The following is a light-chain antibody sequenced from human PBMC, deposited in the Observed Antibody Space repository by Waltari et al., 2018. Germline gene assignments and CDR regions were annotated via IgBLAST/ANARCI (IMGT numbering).Light chain of an antibody. CDR2: GTS. CDR1: STNIGAGHD. V-gene: IGLV1-40*01. CDR3: QSFDTSLSGGVV. Sequence: QSVLTQPPSVSGAPGQRVTISCTGSSTNIGAGHDVHWYQDFPGAAPKLLIYGTSNRPPGVPDRFSGSKSGTAASLAITGLQAEDEAHYYCQSFDTSLSGGVVFGGGTKVTVL. J-gene: IGLJ2*01.